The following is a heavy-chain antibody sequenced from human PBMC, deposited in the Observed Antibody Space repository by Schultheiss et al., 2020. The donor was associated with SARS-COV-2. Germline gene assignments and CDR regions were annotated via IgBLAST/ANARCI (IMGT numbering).Heavy chain of an antibody. CDR2: IYTSGST. V-gene: IGHV4-39*01. J-gene: IGHJ5*02. CDR1: GGSISSGGYY. Sequence: SETLSLTCTVSGGSISSGGYYWSWIRQHPGKGLEWIGSIYTSGSTNYNPSLKSRVTISVDRSKNQYSLKLSSVTAADTAVYYCARHVTYYDFWSGYPYWFDPWGQGTLVTVSS. D-gene: IGHD3-3*01. CDR3: ARHVTYYDFWSGYPYWFDP.